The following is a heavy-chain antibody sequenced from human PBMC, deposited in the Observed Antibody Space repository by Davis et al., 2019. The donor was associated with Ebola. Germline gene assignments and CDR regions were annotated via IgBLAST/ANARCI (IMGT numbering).Heavy chain of an antibody. V-gene: IGHV4-59*01. J-gene: IGHJ4*02. CDR2: IYYSGST. Sequence: MPSETLSLTCTVSGGSISSYYWSWIRQPPGKGLEWIGYIYYSGSTNYNPSLKSRVTISVDTSKNQFSLKLSSVTAADTAVYYCARDNRYFDYWGQGTLVTVSS. D-gene: IGHD2/OR15-2a*01. CDR1: GGSISSYY. CDR3: ARDNRYFDY.